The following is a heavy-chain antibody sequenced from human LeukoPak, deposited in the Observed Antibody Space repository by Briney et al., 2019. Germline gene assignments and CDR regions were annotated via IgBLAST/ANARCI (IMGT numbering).Heavy chain of an antibody. CDR1: GFSFRDFW. Sequence: GSLRLSCAASGFSFRDFWISWVRQPPGKGLEWIGEINHSGSTNYNPSLKSRVTISVDTSKNQFSLKLSSVTAAATAVYYCAALVVTATRDYWGQGTLVTVSS. J-gene: IGHJ4*02. CDR2: INHSGST. V-gene: IGHV4-34*08. D-gene: IGHD2-21*02. CDR3: AALVVTATRDY.